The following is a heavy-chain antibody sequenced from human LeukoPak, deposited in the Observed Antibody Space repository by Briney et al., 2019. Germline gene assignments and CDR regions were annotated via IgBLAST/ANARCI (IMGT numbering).Heavy chain of an antibody. J-gene: IGHJ5*02. CDR1: GGSISSYY. D-gene: IGHD5-24*01. Sequence: PSETLSLTCTVSGGSISSYYWSWIRQPAGKGLEWIGRIYTSGSTNYNPSLKSRVTMSVDTSKNQFSLKLSSVTAADTAVYYCARVATVNKLWWFDPWGQGTLVTVSS. CDR3: ARVATVNKLWWFDP. V-gene: IGHV4-4*07. CDR2: IYTSGST.